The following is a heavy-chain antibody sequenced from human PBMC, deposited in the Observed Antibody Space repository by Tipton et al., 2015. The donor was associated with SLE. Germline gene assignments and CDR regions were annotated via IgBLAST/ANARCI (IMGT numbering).Heavy chain of an antibody. CDR3: ARCGGGYGMDV. V-gene: IGHV4-39*06. J-gene: IGHJ6*02. D-gene: IGHD2-21*01. Sequence: LRLSCTVSGGSISSSSYYWGWIRQPPGKGLEWIGSIYYSGSTYYNPSLKSRVTISVDTSKYQFTLKLNSVTTADTAVYYCARCGGGYGMDVWGQGTTVSVSS. CDR2: IYYSGST. CDR1: GGSISSSSYY.